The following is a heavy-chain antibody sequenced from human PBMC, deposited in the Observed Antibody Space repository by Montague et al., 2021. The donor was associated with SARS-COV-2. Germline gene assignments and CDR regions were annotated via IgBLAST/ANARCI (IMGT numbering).Heavy chain of an antibody. Sequence: SETLSLTCTVSGDSIRESHWSWIRQPPGKGLEWIGYIDNSGSTNYNPAXXSRVTLTVSASNNQFYLTLRSVTAADTAVYYCARLTGSRVYYYRYGLDVWGQGTTVTVSS. J-gene: IGHJ6*02. CDR3: ARLTGSRVYYYRYGLDV. V-gene: IGHV4-4*09. CDR1: GDSIRESH. D-gene: IGHD1-20*01. CDR2: IDNSGST.